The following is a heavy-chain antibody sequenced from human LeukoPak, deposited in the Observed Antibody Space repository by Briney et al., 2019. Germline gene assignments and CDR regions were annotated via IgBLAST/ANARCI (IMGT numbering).Heavy chain of an antibody. CDR1: GYRFTNYW. CDR2: IFPGDSDT. J-gene: IGHJ4*02. Sequence: GESLKISCKGSGYRFTNYWIGWVRQMPGKGLEWMGIIFPGDSDTRYSPSFQGQVTISADKSTSTAYLQWTSLTASDTAMYYCAKTGTTSPFDYWGQGTLVTVSS. V-gene: IGHV5-51*01. D-gene: IGHD1-1*01. CDR3: AKTGTTSPFDY.